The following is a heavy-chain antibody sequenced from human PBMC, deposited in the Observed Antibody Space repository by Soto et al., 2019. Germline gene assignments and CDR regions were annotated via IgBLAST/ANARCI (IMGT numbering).Heavy chain of an antibody. CDR2: IYWHDDK. D-gene: IGHD2-15*01. J-gene: IGHJ4*02. Sequence: QITLKESGPTLVKPTQTLTLTCSLSGFSLSTRGVGVGWIRQPPGKAPEWLALIYWHDDKRYSPSLKSRLTITTDTSKNQVVLTMTNMYLVDTATYYCAHRRCSGGSCYQTFDYWGQGTLVTVSS. CDR3: AHRRCSGGSCYQTFDY. CDR1: GFSLSTRGVG. V-gene: IGHV2-5*01.